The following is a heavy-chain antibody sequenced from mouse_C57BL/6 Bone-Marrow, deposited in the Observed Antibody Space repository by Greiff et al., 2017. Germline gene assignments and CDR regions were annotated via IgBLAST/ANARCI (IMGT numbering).Heavy chain of an antibody. Sequence: DVKLVESGGGLVKPGGSLKLSCAASGFTFSSYTMSWVSQTPEKRLEWVATISGGGGNTYYPDSVKGRFTISRDNAKNTLYLQMSSLRSEDTALYYCARLPYYINWGFAYWGQGTLVTVSA. J-gene: IGHJ3*01. CDR3: ARLPYYINWGFAY. CDR2: ISGGGGNT. D-gene: IGHD2-5*01. CDR1: GFTFSSYT. V-gene: IGHV5-9*01.